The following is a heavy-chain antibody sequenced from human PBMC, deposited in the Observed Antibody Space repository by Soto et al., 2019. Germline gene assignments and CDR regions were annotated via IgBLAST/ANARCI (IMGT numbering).Heavy chain of an antibody. CDR2: IIPIFGTA. V-gene: IGHV1-69*01. J-gene: IGHJ6*02. Sequence: QVQLVQSGAEVKKPGSSVKVSCKASGGTFSSYAISWVRQAPGQGLEWMGGIIPIFGTANYAQKFQGRVTITADESTSTAYRELSSLRVEDTAVYYCATPAMYYDSSGYGLYGMDVWGQGTTVTVSS. D-gene: IGHD3-22*01. CDR1: GGTFSSYA. CDR3: ATPAMYYDSSGYGLYGMDV.